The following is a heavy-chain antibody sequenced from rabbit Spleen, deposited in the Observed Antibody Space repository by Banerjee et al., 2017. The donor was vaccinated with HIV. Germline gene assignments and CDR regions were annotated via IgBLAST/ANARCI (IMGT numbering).Heavy chain of an antibody. CDR3: ARDTGSSFSTYGMDL. J-gene: IGHJ6*01. V-gene: IGHV1S45*01. Sequence: QEQLEESGGDLVKPEGSLTLTCTASGFSFSSSYWICWVRQAPGKGLEWIACIYGGVSGGTYYASWAKGRFTISKTSSTTVTLQMTSLTPADTATYFCARDTGSSFSTYGMDLWGPGTLVTVS. CDR1: GFSFSSSYW. D-gene: IGHD8-1*01. CDR2: IYGGVSGGT.